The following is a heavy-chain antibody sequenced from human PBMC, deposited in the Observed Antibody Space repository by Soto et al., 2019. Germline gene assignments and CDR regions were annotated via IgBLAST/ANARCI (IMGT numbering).Heavy chain of an antibody. V-gene: IGHV1-18*04. D-gene: IGHD2-15*01. CDR3: ARAKYCSGGSCYDWLWMDV. CDR1: GYTFTSYG. Sequence: ASVKVSCKASGYTFTSYGISWVRQAPGQGLEWMGWISAYNGNTNYAQKLQGRVTMTTDTSTSTAYMELRSLRSDDTAVYYCARAKYCSGGSCYDWLWMDVWGQGTTVTV. CDR2: ISAYNGNT. J-gene: IGHJ6*02.